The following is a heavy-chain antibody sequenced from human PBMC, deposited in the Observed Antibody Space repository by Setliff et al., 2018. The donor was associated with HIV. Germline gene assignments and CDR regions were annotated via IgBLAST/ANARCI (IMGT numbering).Heavy chain of an antibody. D-gene: IGHD5-12*01. Sequence: SETLSLTCTVSGGSISTSSYYWGWVRQPPGKGLEWIGSIYSSGNTFYSPSLKNRVSMSVDRSRNQFSLKLSSMTTADTAVYYCARLFQWMSYSFDIWGQGTMVTVSS. J-gene: IGHJ3*02. V-gene: IGHV4-39*01. CDR3: ARLFQWMSYSFDI. CDR2: IYSSGNT. CDR1: GGSISTSSYY.